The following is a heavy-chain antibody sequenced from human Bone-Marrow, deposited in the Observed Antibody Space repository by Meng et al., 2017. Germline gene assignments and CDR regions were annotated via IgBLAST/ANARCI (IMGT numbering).Heavy chain of an antibody. D-gene: IGHD4-11*01. Sequence: GESLKISCAASGFTFSSYAMHWVRQAPGKGLEWVAVISYDGSNKYYADSVKGRFTISRDNSKNTLYLQMNSLRAEDTAVYYCARNLDYQDYYYYGMDVWGQGTTVTVSS. V-gene: IGHV3-30*04. CDR3: ARNLDYQDYYYYGMDV. J-gene: IGHJ6*02. CDR1: GFTFSSYA. CDR2: ISYDGSNK.